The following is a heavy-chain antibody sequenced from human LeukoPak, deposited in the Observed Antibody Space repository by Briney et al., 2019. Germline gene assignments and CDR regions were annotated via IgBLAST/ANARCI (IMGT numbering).Heavy chain of an antibody. J-gene: IGHJ4*02. CDR1: GGSFSGYY. CDR3: ARASTWYYFDY. D-gene: IGHD2-8*02. V-gene: IGHV4-34*01. CDR2: INHSGST. Sequence: PSETLSLTCAVYGGSFSGYYWSWIRQPPGKGLEWIGEINHSGSTNYNPSLKSRVTISVDTSKNQFSLKLSSVTAADTAVYYCARASTWYYFDYWDQGTLVTVSS.